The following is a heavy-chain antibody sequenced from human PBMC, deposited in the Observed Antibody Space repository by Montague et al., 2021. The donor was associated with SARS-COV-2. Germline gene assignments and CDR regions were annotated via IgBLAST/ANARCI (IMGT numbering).Heavy chain of an antibody. J-gene: IGHJ4*02. Sequence: CAISGDSVSSNSAAWNWIRQSPSRGLEWLGRTYYRYKWYNDYAVSVRSRITISPDTSKNQFSLQLNSVTPEDTAVYYCTQERGPGRTTWHYFDYWGQGTLVTVSS. CDR2: TYYRYKWYN. V-gene: IGHV6-1*01. D-gene: IGHD1-14*01. CDR3: TQERGPGRTTWHYFDY. CDR1: GDSVSSNSAA.